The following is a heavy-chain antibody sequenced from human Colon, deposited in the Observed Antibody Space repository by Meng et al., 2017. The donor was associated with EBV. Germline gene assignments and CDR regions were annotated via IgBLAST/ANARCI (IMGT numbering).Heavy chain of an antibody. CDR1: GGPIIRCNF. J-gene: IGHJ4*02. D-gene: IGHD6-25*01. Sequence: GTRSLHCAFFGGPIIRCNFWSWVRQPPGKGLEWVGQIYDTGGANYNPSLQSRVTISVDKSKNQFSLNLNSVTAADTAVYYCARHSGYNQGYWGQGTLVTVSS. V-gene: IGHV4-4*02. CDR2: IYDTGGA. CDR3: ARHSGYNQGY.